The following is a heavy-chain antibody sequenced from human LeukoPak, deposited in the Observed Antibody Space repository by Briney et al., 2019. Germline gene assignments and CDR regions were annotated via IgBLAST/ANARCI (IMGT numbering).Heavy chain of an antibody. CDR3: ARDSAIYDSSGYYYSDAFDI. J-gene: IGHJ3*02. V-gene: IGHV4-61*02. CDR2: IYACGNT. CDR1: GGSISSGFYY. Sequence: SETLSLTCSVSGGSISSGFYYWSWFRQPAGKGLVWFGRIYACGNTNYNTSLKSRVTISVDTSNKQFSLKLSSVTAADTAVYYCARDSAIYDSSGYYYSDAFDIWGQGIMVTVSS. D-gene: IGHD3-22*01.